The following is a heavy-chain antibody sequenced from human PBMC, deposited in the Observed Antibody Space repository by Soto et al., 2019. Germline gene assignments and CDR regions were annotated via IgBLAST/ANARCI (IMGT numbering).Heavy chain of an antibody. Sequence: SLRISCAASGFSFDDYAMHLCRQVPGKGLEWITGISWNSGTIGYADSVKGRFTISRDNAKNSLYMQMNSLRAEDTGFYYCARDVWSRASGPPDSWGQGTLVTVSA. V-gene: IGHV3-9*01. CDR2: ISWNSGTI. CDR1: GFSFDDYA. J-gene: IGHJ4*02. D-gene: IGHD3-10*01. CDR3: ARDVWSRASGPPDS.